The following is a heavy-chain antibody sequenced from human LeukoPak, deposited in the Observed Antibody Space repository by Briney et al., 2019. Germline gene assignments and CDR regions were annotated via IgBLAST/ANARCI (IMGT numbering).Heavy chain of an antibody. CDR2: IYHSGHT. CDR1: GGSISSYY. Sequence: SETLSLTCTVSGGSISSYYWSWIRQSPGKGLEWIGYIYHSGHTMSNPSLKSRVSLSLDTSNNQFSLKLSSVTAADTAVYYCARHPFQYPFAPWGQGTVFSVSP. D-gene: IGHD2/OR15-2a*01. J-gene: IGHJ5*02. V-gene: IGHV4-59*08. CDR3: ARHPFQYPFAP.